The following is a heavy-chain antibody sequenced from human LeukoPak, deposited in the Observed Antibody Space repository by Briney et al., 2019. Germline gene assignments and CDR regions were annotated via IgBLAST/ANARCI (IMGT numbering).Heavy chain of an antibody. CDR3: ARDDRAMVRGPTLFDY. V-gene: IGHV1-18*04. D-gene: IGHD3-10*01. CDR2: ISAYNGNT. Sequence: ASVKVSCKASGYTFTSYGISWVRQAPGQGLGWMGWISAYNGNTNYAQKLQGRVTMTTDTSTSTAYMELRSLRSDGTAVYYCARDDRAMVRGPTLFDYWGQGTLVTVSS. CDR1: GYTFTSYG. J-gene: IGHJ4*02.